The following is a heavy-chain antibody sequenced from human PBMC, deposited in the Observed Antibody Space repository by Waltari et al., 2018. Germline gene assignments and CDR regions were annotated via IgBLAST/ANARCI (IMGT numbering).Heavy chain of an antibody. Sequence: QVQLVESGGGVVQPGMSLSLSCAASAFSFSTYAMHWVRQAPGKGLEWLAVISFDESNEYYADSVKGRFTISKDSSKNTLYLQMSSLRADDTAVYYCAKGGHYDFWSGYYMDVWGKGTTVTVSS. CDR2: ISFDESNE. CDR1: AFSFSTYA. V-gene: IGHV3-30*18. J-gene: IGHJ6*03. D-gene: IGHD3-3*01. CDR3: AKGGHYDFWSGYYMDV.